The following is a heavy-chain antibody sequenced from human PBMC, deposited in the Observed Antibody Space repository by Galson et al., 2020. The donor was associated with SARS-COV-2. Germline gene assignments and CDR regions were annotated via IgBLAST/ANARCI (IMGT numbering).Heavy chain of an antibody. J-gene: IGHJ6*02. Sequence: TGGSLRLSCAASGFTFSSYGMHWVCQAPGKGLEWVAVISYDGSNKYYADSVKGRFTISRDNSKNTLYLQMNSLRAEDTAVYYCAACIVGATKREYYDYYGMDVWGQGTTVTVSS. V-gene: IGHV3-30*03. D-gene: IGHD1-26*01. CDR3: AACIVGATKREYYDYYGMDV. CDR2: ISYDGSNK. CDR1: GFTFSSYG.